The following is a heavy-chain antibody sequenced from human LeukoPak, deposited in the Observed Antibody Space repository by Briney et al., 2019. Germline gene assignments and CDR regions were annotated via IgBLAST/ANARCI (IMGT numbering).Heavy chain of an antibody. CDR3: ARDFRYCSSTSCYEGYYFDY. CDR2: IKQDGSEK. J-gene: IGHJ4*02. D-gene: IGHD2-2*01. CDR1: GLTFSSYW. V-gene: IGHV3-7*03. Sequence: GGTLRLSCAASGLTFSSYWMSWVRQAPGKGLEWVANIKQDGSEKYYVDSVKGRFTISRDNAKNSLYLQMNSLRAEDTAVYYCARDFRYCSSTSCYEGYYFDYWGQGTLVTVSS.